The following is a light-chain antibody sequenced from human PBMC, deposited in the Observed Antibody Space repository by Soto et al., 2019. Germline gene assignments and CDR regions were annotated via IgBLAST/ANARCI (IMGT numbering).Light chain of an antibody. CDR2: GAS. CDR1: QSVSSSL. J-gene: IGKJ1*01. V-gene: IGKV3-20*01. CDR3: QQYGSSPPWT. Sequence: IVLTQSPGTLSLSPGERATLSCRASQSVSSSLLAWYQHKAGQAPRLLIYGASNRATGIPDRFSGSGSGTDFTLTISRLEPEDFAVYYCQQYGSSPPWTFGQGTKVEIK.